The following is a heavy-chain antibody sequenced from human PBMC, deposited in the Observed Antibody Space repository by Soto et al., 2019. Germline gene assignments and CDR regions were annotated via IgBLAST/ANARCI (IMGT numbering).Heavy chain of an antibody. J-gene: IGHJ4*02. D-gene: IGHD6-19*01. CDR3: AQVMNSGWYLAY. CDR1: GFTFSDYA. V-gene: IGHV3-23*01. CDR2: ISGSGGTT. Sequence: GGSLRLSCAASGFTFSDYAMSWVRQAPGKGLEWVSAISGSGGTTYYADSVKGRFTISRDNSKNTMYLQVKSLRAEDTAIYYCAQVMNSGWYLAYWGQGTLVTVSS.